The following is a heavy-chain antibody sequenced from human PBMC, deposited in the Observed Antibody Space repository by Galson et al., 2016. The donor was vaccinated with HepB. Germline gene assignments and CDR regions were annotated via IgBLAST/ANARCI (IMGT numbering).Heavy chain of an antibody. Sequence: SLRLSCAASGFIFNNAWMSWVRQAPGKGLEWVGRLKGKIDGGTIDYAAPVKGRFTISRDDSQNTLHLQMNSLKTEDTAVYYCTTGPTGRGVTFPGQRFDPWGQGTLVTVSS. CDR1: GFIFNNAW. D-gene: IGHD3-10*01. CDR2: LKGKIDGGTI. J-gene: IGHJ5*02. CDR3: TTGPTGRGVTFPGQRFDP. V-gene: IGHV3-15*01.